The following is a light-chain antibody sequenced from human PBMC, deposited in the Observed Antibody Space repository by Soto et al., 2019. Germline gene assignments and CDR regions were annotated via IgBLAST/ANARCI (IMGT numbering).Light chain of an antibody. Sequence: QSVLTQPASVSGSPGQSITISCTGTSSDVGAYNRVSWYQQYSGKAPKLMIYEVSNRPSGVSNRFSGSKSGNTASLTISGLQAEDEADYYCLSYTTTSSYVFGTGTKLTVL. J-gene: IGLJ1*01. CDR1: SSDVGAYNR. V-gene: IGLV2-14*01. CDR3: LSYTTTSSYV. CDR2: EVS.